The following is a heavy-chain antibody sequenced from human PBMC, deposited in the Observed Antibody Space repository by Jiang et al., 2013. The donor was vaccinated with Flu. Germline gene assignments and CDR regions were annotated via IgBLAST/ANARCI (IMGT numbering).Heavy chain of an antibody. Sequence: GAEVKKPGESLKISCKGSGYSFTSYWIGWVRQMPGKGLEWMGIIYPGDSDTRYSPSFQGQVTISADKSISTAYLQWSSLKASDTAMYYCARRAYGDYVGPSENFDNWGQGTLVTVSS. D-gene: IGHD4-17*01. CDR1: GYSFTSYW. CDR3: ARRAYGDYVGPSENFDN. CDR2: IYPGDSDT. V-gene: IGHV5-51*01. J-gene: IGHJ4*02.